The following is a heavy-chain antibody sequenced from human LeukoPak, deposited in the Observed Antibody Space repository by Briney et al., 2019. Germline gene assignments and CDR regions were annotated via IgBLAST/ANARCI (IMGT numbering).Heavy chain of an antibody. CDR3: ARGGSYLSASGI. V-gene: IGHV3-53*01. Sequence: GGSLRLSCAASGFTFSSYWMHWVRQAPGKGLEWFSIIYSGGSTFYADSVKGRFTISRDNSKNTLYLQMNSLRAEDTAVYYCARGGSYLSASGIWGQGTMVTVSS. CDR1: GFTFSSYW. CDR2: IYSGGST. J-gene: IGHJ3*02. D-gene: IGHD1-26*01.